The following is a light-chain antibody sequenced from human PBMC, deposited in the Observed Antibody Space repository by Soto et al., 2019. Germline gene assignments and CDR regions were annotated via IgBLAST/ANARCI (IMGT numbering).Light chain of an antibody. V-gene: IGKV1-39*01. CDR3: QQSYSTPLA. CDR2: AAS. CDR1: QSISSN. J-gene: IGKJ3*01. Sequence: DIQMTQSPSSLSASVGDRVTITCRASQSISSNLNWYQQKPGKAPKLLIYAASTLQSGVPSRFSGSGSGTDFTRNISSLQPEDFATYYYQQSYSTPLAFGPGTKVDIK.